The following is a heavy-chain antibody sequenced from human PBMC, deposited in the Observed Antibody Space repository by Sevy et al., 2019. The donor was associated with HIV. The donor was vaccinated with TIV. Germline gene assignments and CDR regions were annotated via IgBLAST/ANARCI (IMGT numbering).Heavy chain of an antibody. D-gene: IGHD6-19*01. J-gene: IGHJ3*02. V-gene: IGHV3-49*03. CDR1: GFTFGEYA. CDR3: SREGSEGSVAQPDAFDI. Sequence: GGSLRLSCTASGFTFGEYAMSWFRQAPGKGLEWVGFIRRKTYGGTTEYAAPVKGRFTISRDDSKSIAYLQMNSLKTEDTAMYYCSREGSEGSVAQPDAFDIWGQGTMVTVSS. CDR2: IRRKTYGGTT.